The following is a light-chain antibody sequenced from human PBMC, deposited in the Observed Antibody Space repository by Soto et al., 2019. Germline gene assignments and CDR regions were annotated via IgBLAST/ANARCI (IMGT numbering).Light chain of an antibody. CDR3: QHSFSAPCT. V-gene: IGKV1-39*01. CDR1: QTIDRF. Sequence: DIQMTQSPSSLSASVGDRVTITCRASQTIDRFLNWYQHKPGRAPKLLIDAASRLQSGVSSRFSGSGSGPDFTLTIINLQPDGFAVYYCQHSFSAPCTFGQGTKLEIK. J-gene: IGKJ2*02. CDR2: AAS.